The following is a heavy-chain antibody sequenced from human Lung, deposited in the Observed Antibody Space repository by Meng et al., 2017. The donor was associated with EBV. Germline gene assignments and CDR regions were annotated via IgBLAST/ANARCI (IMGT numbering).Heavy chain of an antibody. J-gene: IGHJ4*02. V-gene: IGHV4-31*03. D-gene: IGHD3-10*01. CDR1: GGSVISGGYY. Sequence: VQLQDAGPGLVQPSQTLSLTGTVSGGSVISGGYYWSWTRQQPGKGLEWIGYIYYTGSSFYNPSLKSRVTISVDTSKNQFSLNLSSVTAADTAVYYCANAGRFGESLGDYWGQGILVTVSS. CDR3: ANAGRFGESLGDY. CDR2: IYYTGSS.